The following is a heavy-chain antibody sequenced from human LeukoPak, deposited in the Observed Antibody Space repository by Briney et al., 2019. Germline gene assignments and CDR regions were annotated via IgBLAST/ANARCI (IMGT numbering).Heavy chain of an antibody. CDR2: INPNSGGT. V-gene: IGHV1-2*02. D-gene: IGHD6-13*01. CDR3: ARDRGEGSGRGAGNYDY. CDR1: GYTFTGYY. J-gene: IGHJ4*02. Sequence: ASVKVSCKASGYTFTGYYMHWVRQAPGQGLEWMGWINPNSGGTNYAQKFQGRVTMTRDTSISTAYMELSRLRSDDTAVYYCARDRGEGSGRGAGNYDYWGQGTLVTVSS.